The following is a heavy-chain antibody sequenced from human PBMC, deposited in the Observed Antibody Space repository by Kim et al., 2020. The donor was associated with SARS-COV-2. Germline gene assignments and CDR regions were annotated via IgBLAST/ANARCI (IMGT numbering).Heavy chain of an antibody. CDR2: ISGSGDNT. Sequence: GGSLRLSCAASGFTFSSYAMSWVRQAPGKGLEWVSVISGSGDNTCYADSVKGRFTISSDNSKNTLYLQMNSLRAEDTAVYYCAKTTFNIVVVPAAPDLDYWGQGTLGTVSS. CDR3: AKTTFNIVVVPAAPDLDY. J-gene: IGHJ4*02. D-gene: IGHD2-2*01. V-gene: IGHV3-23*01. CDR1: GFTFSSYA.